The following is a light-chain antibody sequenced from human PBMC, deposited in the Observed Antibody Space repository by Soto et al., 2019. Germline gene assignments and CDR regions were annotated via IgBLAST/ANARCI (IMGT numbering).Light chain of an antibody. V-gene: IGKV3-11*01. J-gene: IGKJ5*01. CDR2: RAS. CDR1: QSVSSN. CDR3: QQRYNWPIT. Sequence: EIVLTQSPGTLSLSPGERATLSCRASQSVSSNLAWYQQKPGQAPRVLIYRASNRATGIPARFSGSGSGTDFTLTISSLEPEDFSVYYCQQRYNWPITFGQGTRLEIK.